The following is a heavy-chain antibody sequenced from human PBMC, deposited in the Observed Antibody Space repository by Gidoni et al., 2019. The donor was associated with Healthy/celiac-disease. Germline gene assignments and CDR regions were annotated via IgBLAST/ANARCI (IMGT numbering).Heavy chain of an antibody. CDR3: ARAVAECLAFDL. V-gene: IGHV1-69*01. CDR2: IIPIFGTA. Sequence: QVQRVHSGAEVKKPGSSGKFSCNASGGTFSSYAISWVRQAPGQGLEGMGGIIPIFGTATYAQKFQGRVTITADDSTSTASMELRSLRSEDTAVYYCARAVAECLAFDLWGQGTMVTVSS. CDR1: GGTFSSYA. D-gene: IGHD2-15*01. J-gene: IGHJ3*01.